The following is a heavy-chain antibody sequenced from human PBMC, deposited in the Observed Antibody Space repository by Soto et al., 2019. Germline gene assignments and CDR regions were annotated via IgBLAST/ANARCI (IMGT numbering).Heavy chain of an antibody. CDR2: IDYSGST. Sequence: SEALSHTCTVSADSISGDVWGWIRQPPGKGLEWIGYIDYSGSTNYNPSLKSRVTISVDTSKNQFSLKLSSVTAADTAVYYCARGEWYCGGDCYLNWFDPWGQGTLVTVS. CDR1: ADSISGDV. CDR3: ARGEWYCGGDCYLNWFDP. V-gene: IGHV4-59*08. J-gene: IGHJ5*02. D-gene: IGHD2-21*02.